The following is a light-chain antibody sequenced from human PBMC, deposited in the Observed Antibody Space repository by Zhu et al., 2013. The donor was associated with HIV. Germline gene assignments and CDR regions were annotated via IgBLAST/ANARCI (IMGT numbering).Light chain of an antibody. CDR2: GAS. CDR1: QSVSSN. CDR3: QQYDKWPLT. J-gene: IGKJ4*01. Sequence: DIVLTQSPGTLSLSPGERATLSCRASQSVSSNFLAWYQQKPGQAPRLLIYGASTRATGIPDRYSGSRSVTEFTLTISSLQSEDSAVYYCQQYDKWPLTFGGGTKVDI. V-gene: IGKV3D-15*01.